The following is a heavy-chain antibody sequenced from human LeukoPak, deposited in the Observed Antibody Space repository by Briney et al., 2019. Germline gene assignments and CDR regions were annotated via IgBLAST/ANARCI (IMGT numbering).Heavy chain of an antibody. J-gene: IGHJ4*02. CDR1: GGSISSGSYY. D-gene: IGHD3-3*01. CDR2: IYTSGST. V-gene: IGHV4-61*02. Sequence: SETLSLTCTVSGGSISSGSYYWSWIRQPAGKGLEWIGRIYTSGSTNYNPSLKSRVTISVDTSKNQFSLKLSSVTAADTAVYYCARVDIRHDFWSGPGRRYFDYWGQGTLVTVSS. CDR3: ARVDIRHDFWSGPGRRYFDY.